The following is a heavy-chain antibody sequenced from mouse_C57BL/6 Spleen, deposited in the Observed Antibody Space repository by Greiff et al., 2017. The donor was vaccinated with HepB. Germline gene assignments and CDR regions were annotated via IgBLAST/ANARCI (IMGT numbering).Heavy chain of an antibody. CDR1: GYTFTSYW. V-gene: IGHV1-50*01. CDR3: ARREIYDGYSPFAY. Sequence: VQLQQPGAELVKPGASVKLSCKASGYTFTSYWMQWVKQRPGQGLEWIGEIDPSDSYTNYNQKFKGKATLTVDTSSSTAYMQLSSLTSEDSAVYYCARREIYDGYSPFAYWGQGTLVTVSA. D-gene: IGHD2-3*01. CDR2: IDPSDSYT. J-gene: IGHJ3*01.